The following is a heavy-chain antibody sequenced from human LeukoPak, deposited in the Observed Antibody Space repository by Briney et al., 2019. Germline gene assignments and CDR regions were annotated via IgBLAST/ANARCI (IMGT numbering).Heavy chain of an antibody. J-gene: IGHJ1*01. CDR3: ATEDYYDSSGYYYFHFQH. Sequence: ASGKVSCKVSGYTLTELSMHWVRQAAGKGLEWMGGFDPEDGETIYAQKFQGRVTMTEDTSTDTAYMELSSLRSEDTAVYYCATEDYYDSSGYYYFHFQHWGQGTLVTVSS. D-gene: IGHD3-22*01. CDR2: FDPEDGET. V-gene: IGHV1-24*01. CDR1: GYTLTELS.